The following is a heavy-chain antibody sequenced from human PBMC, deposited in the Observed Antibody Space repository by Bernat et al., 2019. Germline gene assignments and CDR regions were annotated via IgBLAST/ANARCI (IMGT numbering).Heavy chain of an antibody. CDR2: ISYDGSNK. CDR3: ASEGWSYLSPLRY. J-gene: IGHJ4*02. CDR1: GFTFSSYA. D-gene: IGHD1-26*01. Sequence: VQLVESGGGVVQPGRSLRLSCAASGFTFSSYAMHWVRQAPGKGLEWVAVISYDGSNKYYADSVKGRFTISRDNSKNTLYLQMNSLRAEDTAVYYCASEGWSYLSPLRYWGQGTLVTVSS. V-gene: IGHV3-30-3*01.